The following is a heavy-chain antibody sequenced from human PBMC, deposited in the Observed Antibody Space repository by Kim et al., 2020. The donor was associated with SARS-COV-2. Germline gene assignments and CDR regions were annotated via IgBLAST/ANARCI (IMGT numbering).Heavy chain of an antibody. CDR1: GYTFTSHA. Sequence: ASVKVSCKASGYTFTSHALNWVRQAPGQGLEWMGWINTNNGNPGYAQGFSGRFVFSLDTSDSTAYLHISSLKAEDIGVYYCARESFCNATNCYNGMDVWG. D-gene: IGHD1-26*01. J-gene: IGHJ6*02. V-gene: IGHV7-4-1*02. CDR2: INTNNGNP. CDR3: ARESFCNATNCYNGMDV.